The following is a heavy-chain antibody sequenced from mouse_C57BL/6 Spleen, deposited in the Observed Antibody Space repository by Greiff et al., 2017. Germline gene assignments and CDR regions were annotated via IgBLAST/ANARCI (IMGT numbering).Heavy chain of an antibody. Sequence: QVQLQQPGAELVKPGASVKLSCKASGYTFTSYWMHWVKQRPGQGLEWIGMIHPNSGSTNYNEKFKSEATLTVDKSSSTAYMQLSSLTSEDSAVYYCARPITTVVATGGYFDYWGQGTTLTVSS. V-gene: IGHV1-64*01. CDR3: ARPITTVVATGGYFDY. D-gene: IGHD1-1*01. CDR2: IHPNSGST. J-gene: IGHJ2*01. CDR1: GYTFTSYW.